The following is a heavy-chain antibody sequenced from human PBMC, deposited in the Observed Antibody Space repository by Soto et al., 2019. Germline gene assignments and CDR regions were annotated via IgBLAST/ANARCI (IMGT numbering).Heavy chain of an antibody. CDR2: ISSSSSYI. D-gene: IGHD2-15*01. CDR1: GFTFSSYV. Sequence: GGSLRLSCAASGFTFSSYVMNWVRQAPGKGLEWVSSISSSSSYIYYADSVKGRFTISRDNAKNSLYLQMNSLRAEDTAVYYCARDEIYGGNPSPFDYWGQGTLVTVSS. V-gene: IGHV3-21*01. CDR3: ARDEIYGGNPSPFDY. J-gene: IGHJ4*02.